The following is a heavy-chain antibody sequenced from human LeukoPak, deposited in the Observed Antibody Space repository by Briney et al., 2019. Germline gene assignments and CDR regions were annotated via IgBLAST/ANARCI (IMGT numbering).Heavy chain of an antibody. D-gene: IGHD3-9*01. CDR2: INPNSGGT. CDR3: ARDYLTLRYFDWLLPNNWFDP. J-gene: IGHJ5*02. V-gene: IGHV1-2*02. Sequence: ASVKVSCKASGYTFTGYYMHWVRQAPGQGLERMGWINPNSGGTNYAQKFQGRVTMTRDTSISTAYMELSRLRSDDTAVYYCARDYLTLRYFDWLLPNNWFDPWGQGTLVTVSS. CDR1: GYTFTGYY.